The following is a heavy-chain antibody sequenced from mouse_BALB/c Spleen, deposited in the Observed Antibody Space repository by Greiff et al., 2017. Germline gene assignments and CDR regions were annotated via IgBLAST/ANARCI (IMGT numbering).Heavy chain of an antibody. CDR1: GYTFTSYW. J-gene: IGHJ3*01. D-gene: IGHD3-2*01. Sequence: VQLQQPGAELVKPGASVKLSCKASGYTFTSYWMHWVKQRPGQGLEWIGEINPSNGRTNYNEKFKSKATLTVDKSSSTAYMQLSSLTSEDSAVYYCATQTARAWFAYWGQGTLVTVSA. CDR2: INPSNGRT. V-gene: IGHV1S81*02. CDR3: ATQTARAWFAY.